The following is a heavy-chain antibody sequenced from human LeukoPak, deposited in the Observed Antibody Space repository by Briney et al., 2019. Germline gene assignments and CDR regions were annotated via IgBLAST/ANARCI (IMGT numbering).Heavy chain of an antibody. D-gene: IGHD2-15*01. CDR1: GFTFSDYT. CDR2: IKQDGSEK. CDR3: ARELARWTNSFDY. V-gene: IGHV3-7*01. Sequence: GGSLRLSCAASGFTFSDYTMQWLRQTPGKGLEWVANIKQDGSEKYYVDSVKGRFTISRDNAKNSLYLQMNSLRAEDTAVYYCARELARWTNSFDYWGQGTLVTVSS. J-gene: IGHJ4*02.